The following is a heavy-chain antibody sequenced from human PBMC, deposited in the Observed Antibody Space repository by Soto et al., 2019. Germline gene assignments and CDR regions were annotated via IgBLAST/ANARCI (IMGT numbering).Heavy chain of an antibody. V-gene: IGHV4-34*01. Sequence: SETLSLTCAVYGGSFSGYYWNWIRQPPGKGLEWIGEIDHSGYTNYNPSLKSRVTISVDTSKNQFSLGLTSVTAADTAVYYCARVRDWFDPWGQGTLVTVSS. D-gene: IGHD3-3*01. CDR1: GGSFSGYY. CDR2: IDHSGYT. J-gene: IGHJ5*02. CDR3: ARVRDWFDP.